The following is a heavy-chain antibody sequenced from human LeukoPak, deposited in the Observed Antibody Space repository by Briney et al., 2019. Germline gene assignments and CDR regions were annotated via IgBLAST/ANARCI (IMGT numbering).Heavy chain of an antibody. Sequence: GASVKVSCKASGYTFTSYGISWVRQAPGQGLEWMGWISAYNGNTNYAQKLQGRVTMTTDTSTSTAYMELRSLRSDDTAVYYCARDTLRFLESEQGSYYYYYYMDVWGKGTTVTVSS. CDR1: GYTFTSYG. CDR3: ARDTLRFLESEQGSYYYYYYMDV. V-gene: IGHV1-18*01. J-gene: IGHJ6*03. CDR2: ISAYNGNT. D-gene: IGHD3-3*01.